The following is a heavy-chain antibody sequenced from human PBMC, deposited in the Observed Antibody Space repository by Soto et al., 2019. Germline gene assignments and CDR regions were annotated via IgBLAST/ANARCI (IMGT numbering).Heavy chain of an antibody. D-gene: IGHD2-2*01. Sequence: GESLKISCQASGYSFTDYWITWVRQMPGKGLEWMATIDPSDSYVDYSPSFRGHVTFSVDRSITTVYLQWNSLKASDSAMYFCTRRASSSFYHFDFWGQGALVTVSS. CDR1: GYSFTDYW. CDR3: TRRASSSFYHFDF. V-gene: IGHV5-10-1*01. CDR2: IDPSDSYV. J-gene: IGHJ4*02.